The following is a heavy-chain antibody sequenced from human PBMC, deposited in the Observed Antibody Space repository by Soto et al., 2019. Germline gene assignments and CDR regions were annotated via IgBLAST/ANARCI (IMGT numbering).Heavy chain of an antibody. CDR3: ARVGYSYGSGSYPVPNWFDP. V-gene: IGHV4-31*03. D-gene: IGHD3-10*01. J-gene: IGHJ5*01. CDR2: IYYSGGT. CDR1: DGFISSGGYY. Sequence: SETLSLTCSVSDGFISSGGYYWSWIRQHPGKGLEWIGYIYYSGGTYYNPSLKSRATISVDTSKNQFSLKLKSVTAADTAVYYCARVGYSYGSGSYPVPNWFDPWGQGTMVTVYS.